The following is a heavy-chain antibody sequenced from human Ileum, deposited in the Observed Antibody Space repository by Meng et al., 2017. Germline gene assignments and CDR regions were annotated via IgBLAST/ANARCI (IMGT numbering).Heavy chain of an antibody. Sequence: LQSGGVLVNPGGSHSLALAVSVLTFSDAWMSWVRQAPGKGLVWVSRINEDGRVTNYADSVEGRFTVSRDNAKNTLYLQMNSLRVEDTGIYYCARINYVEDSWGQGTLVTVSS. CDR3: ARINYVEDS. V-gene: IGHV3-74*02. CDR1: VLTFSDAW. D-gene: IGHD3-16*01. CDR2: INEDGRVT. J-gene: IGHJ4*02.